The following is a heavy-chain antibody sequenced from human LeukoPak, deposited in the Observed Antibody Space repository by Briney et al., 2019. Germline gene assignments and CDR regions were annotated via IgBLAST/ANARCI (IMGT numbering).Heavy chain of an antibody. V-gene: IGHV3-74*01. CDR1: GFTFSSYW. D-gene: IGHD3-22*01. CDR3: ARAPSEIGGYYPEYFRH. J-gene: IGHJ1*01. CDR2: IKSDGNT. Sequence: GGSLRLSCAASGFTFSSYWMHWVRQAPGKGLVWVSRIKSDGNTNYTDSVKGRFTISRDNAKNTVSLQMNSLRAEDTGVYYCARAPSEIGGYYPEYFRHWGQGTLVTVS.